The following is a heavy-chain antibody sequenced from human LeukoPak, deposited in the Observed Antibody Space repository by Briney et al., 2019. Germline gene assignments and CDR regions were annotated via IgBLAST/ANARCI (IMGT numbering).Heavy chain of an antibody. CDR3: AMTDDILIASSY. CDR2: IYSAGTS. Sequence: GGSLRLSCTVSGFSVSAIYLSWVRQVPGKGLQWVSGIYSAGTSFHAESLEGRFTFSRDVSKKILYLQMNSLRAEDTGVYYCAMTDDILIASSYWGQGTSVTVSS. J-gene: IGHJ4*02. V-gene: IGHV3-53*01. D-gene: IGHD3-9*01. CDR1: GFSVSAIY.